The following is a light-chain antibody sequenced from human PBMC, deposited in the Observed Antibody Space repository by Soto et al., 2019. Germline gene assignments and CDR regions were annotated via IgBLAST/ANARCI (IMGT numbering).Light chain of an antibody. CDR3: QQSYTTPWT. Sequence: DIQMTQSPSSLSASVGDRVTITCRPSQSIGTYLNWYQQTQEKAPKLLISAASNLQSGVPSRFSGSGSGTDFTLTISSLQPEDFATYYCQQSYTTPWTFGQGTNVEI. V-gene: IGKV1-39*01. CDR2: AAS. J-gene: IGKJ1*01. CDR1: QSIGTY.